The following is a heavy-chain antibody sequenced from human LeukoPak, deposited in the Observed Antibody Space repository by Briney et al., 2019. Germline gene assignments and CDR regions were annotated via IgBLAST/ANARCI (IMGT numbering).Heavy chain of an antibody. V-gene: IGHV1-8*01. CDR3: ASEKWVKREGVYYYYGITV. Sequence: ASEKVSCRASGYPFNAYDINWVRQATGQGLEWMGWMNPNSGNTNCAQKFKGRVTMTRDTAMVTAYMELSSLTSEDTAVYYCASEKWVKREGVYYYYGITVWGQGTTVTVSS. CDR2: MNPNSGNT. J-gene: IGHJ6*02. CDR1: GYPFNAYD. D-gene: IGHD1-26*01.